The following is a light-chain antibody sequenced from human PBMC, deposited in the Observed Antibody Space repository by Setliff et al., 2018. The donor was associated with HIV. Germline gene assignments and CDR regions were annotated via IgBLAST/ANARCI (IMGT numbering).Light chain of an antibody. CDR2: EVS. CDR3: CSYTSTSARV. V-gene: IGLV2-14*01. J-gene: IGLJ1*01. CDR1: SSDVGGYDY. Sequence: QSALTQPASVSGSPGQSITISCTGTSSDVGGYDYVSWYQLHPGKTPKLMIFEVSNRPSGVSYRFSGSKSGNTAPLTISGLRPEDEGDYFCCSYTSTSARVFGTGTKVTVL.